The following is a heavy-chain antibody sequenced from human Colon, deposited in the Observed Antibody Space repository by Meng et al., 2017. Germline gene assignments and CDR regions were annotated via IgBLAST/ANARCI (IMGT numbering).Heavy chain of an antibody. CDR1: DGAFMDYN. Sequence: VRLKQVGACLLECSETLSLTCAAYDGAFMDYNWSWIRQPPGKGLEWIGEINHSGGANYNPSLQSRVTISVDTSKNQFSLKLSSVIAADTAVYYCARVDFRGKTADSTGLGHWGQGTLVTVSS. CDR2: INHSGGA. V-gene: IGHV4-34*02. CDR3: ARVDFRGKTADSTGLGH. J-gene: IGHJ4*02. D-gene: IGHD3-16*01.